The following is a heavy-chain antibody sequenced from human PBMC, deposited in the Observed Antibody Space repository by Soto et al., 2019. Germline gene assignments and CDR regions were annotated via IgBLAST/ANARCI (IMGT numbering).Heavy chain of an antibody. CDR3: ASSQYSSSWYPFDY. J-gene: IGHJ4*02. CDR2: IYYDGSNK. V-gene: IGHV3-33*01. CDR1: GFTFSSYG. Sequence: QVQLVESGGGVVQPGRSLRLSCAASGFTFSSYGMHWVRQAPGKGLEWVAVIYYDGSNKYYADSVKGRFTISSDNSKNTLYLQMNSLRAEDTAVFYCASSQYSSSWYPFDYWGQGTLVTVSS. D-gene: IGHD6-13*01.